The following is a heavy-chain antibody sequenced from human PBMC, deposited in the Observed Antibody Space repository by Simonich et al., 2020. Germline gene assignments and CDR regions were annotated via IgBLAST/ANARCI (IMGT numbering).Heavy chain of an antibody. CDR2: IYHSGST. D-gene: IGHD6-13*01. CDR1: GYSISSGYY. Sequence: QVQLQESGPGLVKPSETLSLTCAVSGYSISSGYYWGWFRPPPGKGLEWIGSIYHSGSTYYTPSLKSRVTISVDTSKNQFSMKLSSVTAADTAVYYCARVGYSNYYYYGMDVWGQGTTVTVSS. CDR3: ARVGYSNYYYYGMDV. V-gene: IGHV4-38-2*01. J-gene: IGHJ6*02.